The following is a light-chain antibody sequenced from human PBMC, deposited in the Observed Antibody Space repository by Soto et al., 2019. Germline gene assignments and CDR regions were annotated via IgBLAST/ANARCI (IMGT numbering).Light chain of an antibody. J-gene: IGKJ1*01. CDR3: QQYITDSRT. V-gene: IGKV3-20*01. CDR1: QSVSSSY. CDR2: GAS. Sequence: EIVFTQASGSRGLSPGVRGTHSCRASQSVSSSYLAWYQQKPGQAPRLLIYGASSRATGIPDRFSGSGSGTEFTLTISSLQPDDFATYYCQQYITDSRTFGQGTQVDIK.